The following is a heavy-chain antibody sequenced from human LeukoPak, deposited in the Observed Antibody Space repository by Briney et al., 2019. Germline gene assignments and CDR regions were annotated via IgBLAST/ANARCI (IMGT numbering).Heavy chain of an antibody. J-gene: IGHJ4*02. CDR1: GFTFSNYA. CDR2: LRGNGET. Sequence: GGSLRLSCAASGFTFSNYAMSWVRQAPGGGLEWVSSLRGNGETFYADSVKGRFTISRDNSKNTLYLQMNSLRAEDTAVYYCARWVVAAGKFDYWGQGTLVTVSS. CDR3: ARWVVAAGKFDY. V-gene: IGHV3-23*01. D-gene: IGHD2-15*01.